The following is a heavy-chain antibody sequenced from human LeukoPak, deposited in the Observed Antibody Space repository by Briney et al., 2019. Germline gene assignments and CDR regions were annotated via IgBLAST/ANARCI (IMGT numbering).Heavy chain of an antibody. CDR2: ISGSGGST. V-gene: IGHV3-23*01. CDR3: ARDQRYFDY. Sequence: GGTLRLSCAASGFTFSSYGMSWVRQAPGKGLEWVSAISGSGGSTYYADSVKGRFTISRDNSKNTLYLQMNSLRAEDTAVYYCARDQRYFDYWGQGTLVTVSS. J-gene: IGHJ4*02. CDR1: GFTFSSYG. D-gene: IGHD3-9*01.